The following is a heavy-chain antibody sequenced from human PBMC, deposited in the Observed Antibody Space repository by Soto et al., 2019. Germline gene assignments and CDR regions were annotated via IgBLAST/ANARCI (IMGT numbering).Heavy chain of an antibody. CDR2: ISYDGSNK. CDR3: SRARSHSSSPYFDS. CDR1: GFTFSNYA. Sequence: QVQLVESGGGVVQPGRSLRLSCAASGFTFSNYAMHWVRQAPGKGLEWVAVISYDGSNKYYADSVKGRFTISRDNSKNTVYLQMNSLRAADTAVYYCSRARSHSSSPYFDSWGQGTLVTVSS. D-gene: IGHD6-6*01. V-gene: IGHV3-30-3*01. J-gene: IGHJ4*02.